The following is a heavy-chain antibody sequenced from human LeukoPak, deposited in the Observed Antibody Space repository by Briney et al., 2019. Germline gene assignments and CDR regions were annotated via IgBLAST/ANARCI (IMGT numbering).Heavy chain of an antibody. CDR1: GYTFTSYG. J-gene: IGHJ6*02. CDR2: ISAYNGNT. V-gene: IGHV1-18*01. D-gene: IGHD6-13*01. CDR3: ARGSGSWWDYYYGMDV. Sequence: ASVKVSCKASGYTFTSYGISWVRQAPGQGLEWMGWISAYNGNTNYAQKLQGRVTMTTDTSTSTAYMELRSLRSDDTAVYYCARGSGSWWDYYYGMDVWGQGTTVTVSS.